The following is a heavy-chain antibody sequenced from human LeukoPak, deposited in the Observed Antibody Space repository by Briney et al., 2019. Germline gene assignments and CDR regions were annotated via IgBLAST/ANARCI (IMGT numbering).Heavy chain of an antibody. V-gene: IGHV3-33*01. CDR2: IWYDGSNK. D-gene: IGHD3-10*01. J-gene: IGHJ6*03. Sequence: GGSLRLSCAASGFTFSSYGMDWVRQAPGKGREWVAVIWYDGSNKYYADSVKGRFTISRDNSKNTLYLQMNSLRAEDTAVYYCARALSPGVYYYYYMDVWGKGTTVTVSS. CDR3: ARALSPGVYYYYYMDV. CDR1: GFTFSSYG.